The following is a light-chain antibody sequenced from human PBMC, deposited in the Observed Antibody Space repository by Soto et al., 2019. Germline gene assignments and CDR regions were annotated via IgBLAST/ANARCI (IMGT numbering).Light chain of an antibody. CDR1: SNDVGSYNF. CDR2: DVS. J-gene: IGLJ2*01. Sequence: QSVLTQPASVSGSPGQSITISCIGTSNDVGSYNFVSWYQKHPNTAPRLIIYDVSNRPSGASNRFSGSKSDNTASLTISGLQAEDEADYYCSSYTRSSTVLFGGGTKLTVL. V-gene: IGLV2-14*03. CDR3: SSYTRSSTVL.